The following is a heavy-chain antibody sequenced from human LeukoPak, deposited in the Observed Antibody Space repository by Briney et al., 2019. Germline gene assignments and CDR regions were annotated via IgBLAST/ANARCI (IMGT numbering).Heavy chain of an antibody. CDR1: GGSISSYY. Sequence: SATLSLTCTVSGGSISSYYWSWIRQPPGKGLEWIGYIYPSGSTNYNPSLKSRVTISVDTSKNQFSLKLSSVTAADTAVYYCARARYYDSSGYPGPDYWGQGTLVTVSS. J-gene: IGHJ4*02. CDR2: IYPSGST. V-gene: IGHV4-59*01. CDR3: ARARYYDSSGYPGPDY. D-gene: IGHD3-22*01.